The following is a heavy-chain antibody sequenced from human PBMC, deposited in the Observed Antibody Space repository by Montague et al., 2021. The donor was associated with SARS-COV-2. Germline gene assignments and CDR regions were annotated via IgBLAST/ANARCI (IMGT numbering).Heavy chain of an antibody. CDR1: GGSITRNYY. Sequence: SETLSLTCTVSGGSITRNYYWGWFRPPPGKGLEWVSNIYYSGTTXXNPSLQGRVTISVDASKNQFSLHLTSVTAADTAVDYCARPLVRGVPKAFDIWGQGALVIVSS. CDR2: IYYSGTT. D-gene: IGHD3-10*01. CDR3: ARPLVRGVPKAFDI. J-gene: IGHJ3*02. V-gene: IGHV4-39*01.